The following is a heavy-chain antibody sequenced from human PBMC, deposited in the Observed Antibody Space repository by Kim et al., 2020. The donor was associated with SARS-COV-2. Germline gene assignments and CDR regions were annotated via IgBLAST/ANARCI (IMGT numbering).Heavy chain of an antibody. Sequence: SVKVSCKASGGTFSSYAISWLRQAPGQGLEWMGGIIPIFGTANYAQKFQGRVTITADESTSTAYMELSSLRSEDTAVYYCARGYYDSSGYYYYVYWGQGTLVTVSS. J-gene: IGHJ4*02. D-gene: IGHD3-22*01. CDR3: ARGYYDSSGYYYYVY. CDR2: IIPIFGTA. CDR1: GGTFSSYA. V-gene: IGHV1-69*13.